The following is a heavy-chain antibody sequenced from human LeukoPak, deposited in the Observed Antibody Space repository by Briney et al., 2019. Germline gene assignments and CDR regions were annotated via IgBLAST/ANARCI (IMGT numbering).Heavy chain of an antibody. J-gene: IGHJ4*02. CDR3: ARVATIAGFGY. CDR2: IYSGGST. CDR1: GFSVSSNY. V-gene: IGHV3-53*03. Sequence: PGGSLRLSCAASGFSVSSNYMNWVRQAPGKGLEWVSVIYSGGSTYYADSVKGRFTISRDNAKNSLYLQMNSLRAEDTAVYYCARVATIAGFGYWGQGTLVTVSS. D-gene: IGHD5-24*01.